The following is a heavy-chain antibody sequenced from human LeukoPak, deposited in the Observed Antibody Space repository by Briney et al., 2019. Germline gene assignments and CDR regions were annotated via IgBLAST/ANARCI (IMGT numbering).Heavy chain of an antibody. V-gene: IGHV4-61*08. D-gene: IGHD6-13*01. CDR3: ARDGSSSWPYYYYGMDV. J-gene: IGHJ6*02. CDR1: GGSIRSGGYY. CDR2: IYYSGST. Sequence: SETLSLTCTVSGGSIRSGGYYWSWIRQPPGKGLEWIGYIYYSGSTNYNPSLKSRVTISVDTSKNQFSLKLSSVTAADTAVYYCARDGSSSWPYYYYGMDVWGQGTTVTVSS.